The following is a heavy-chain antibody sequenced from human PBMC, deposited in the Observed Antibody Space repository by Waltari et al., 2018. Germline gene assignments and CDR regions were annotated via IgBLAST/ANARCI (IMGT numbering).Heavy chain of an antibody. J-gene: IGHJ2*01. V-gene: IGHV4-59*01. Sequence: QVQLQESGPGLVKPSETLSLTCTVSGGSISSYYWSWIRQPPGKGLEWIGYIYYSGSTNNNPSLKSRVTISVETSKNQCSLKLSSVTAADTAVYYCARDLICSGGSCYPNWYFDLWGRGTLGTVSS. D-gene: IGHD2-15*01. CDR1: GGSISSYY. CDR3: ARDLICSGGSCYPNWYFDL. CDR2: IYYSGST.